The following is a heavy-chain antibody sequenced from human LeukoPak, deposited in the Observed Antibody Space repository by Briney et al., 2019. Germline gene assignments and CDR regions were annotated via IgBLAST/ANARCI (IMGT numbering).Heavy chain of an antibody. CDR3: ARGGSAAKYYFDS. V-gene: IGHV4-59*11. Sequence: PSETLSLTCTVSIDSISPLYWGWIRQPPGKGLEFIGYIFYSGTTNFNPSLKSRVTLSVDTSKNQFSLRLNSVTAADTAVYYCARGGSAAKYYFDSWGQGTLVTVSS. D-gene: IGHD6-13*01. CDR2: IFYSGTT. J-gene: IGHJ4*02. CDR1: IDSISPLY.